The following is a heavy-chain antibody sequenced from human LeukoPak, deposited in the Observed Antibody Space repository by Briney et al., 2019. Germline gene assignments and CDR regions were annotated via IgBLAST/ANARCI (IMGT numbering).Heavy chain of an antibody. Sequence: GGSLRLSCTASGFTFGDYAMSWVRQAPGKGLEWVGFIRSKAYGGTTEYAAFVKGRFTISRDDSKSIAYLQMNSLKTEDTAVYYCTRTITMIVVADNWFDPWGQGTLVTVSS. V-gene: IGHV3-49*04. J-gene: IGHJ5*02. CDR3: TRTITMIVVADNWFDP. D-gene: IGHD3-22*01. CDR1: GFTFGDYA. CDR2: IRSKAYGGTT.